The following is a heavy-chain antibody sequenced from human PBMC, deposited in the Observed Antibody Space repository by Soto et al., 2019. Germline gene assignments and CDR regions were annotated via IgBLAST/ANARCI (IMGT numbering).Heavy chain of an antibody. J-gene: IGHJ5*01. CDR1: GFTFSNYD. CDR2: ISGNGGRT. V-gene: IGHV3-23*01. CDR3: ANRNYYAKSGYTFPYFDF. Sequence: PGGSLRLSCAASGFTFSNYDMSWVRQAPGKGLDWVSTISGNGGRTYYADSVKGRFTISRDNPKNTVYLQMNSLSVEDTAVYYCANRNYYAKSGYTFPYFDFWGQGRLVTVSS. D-gene: IGHD3-22*01.